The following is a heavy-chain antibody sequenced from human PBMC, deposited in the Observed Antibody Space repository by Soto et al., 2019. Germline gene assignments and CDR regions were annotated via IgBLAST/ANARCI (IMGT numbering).Heavy chain of an antibody. CDR1: GITFTNYA. J-gene: IGHJ4*02. V-gene: IGHV3-23*01. CDR2: ISGPGDTT. Sequence: GGSLRLSCAASGITFTNYAMSWVRQAPGKGLEWVSAISGPGDTTYYADSVRGRFTISRDNSKNTLYLQMNSLGADDTALYYCTQGHSIPAAGWGQGTLVNVSS. CDR3: TQGHSIPAAG. D-gene: IGHD6-13*01.